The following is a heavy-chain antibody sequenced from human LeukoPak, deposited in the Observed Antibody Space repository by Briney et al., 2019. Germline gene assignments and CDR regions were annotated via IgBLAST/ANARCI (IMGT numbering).Heavy chain of an antibody. CDR3: AKEVGKLGIVDY. V-gene: IGHV3-23*01. Sequence: GGSLRLSCAASGFTFSDYYMSWIRQAPGKGLEWVSAISGSGGSTYYADSVKGRFTISRDNSKNTLYLQMNSLRAEDTAVYYCAKEVGKLGIVDYWGQGTLVTVSS. D-gene: IGHD7-27*01. J-gene: IGHJ4*02. CDR2: ISGSGGST. CDR1: GFTFSDYY.